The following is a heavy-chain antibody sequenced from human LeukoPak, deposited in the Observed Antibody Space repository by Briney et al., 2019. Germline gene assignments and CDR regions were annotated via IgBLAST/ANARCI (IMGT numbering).Heavy chain of an antibody. V-gene: IGHV4-31*03. D-gene: IGHD2-21*01. CDR1: GGSISSGGYY. J-gene: IGHJ3*02. Sequence: PSETLSLTCTVSGGSISSGGYYWNWIRHHPGRGLEWIGYIIYSGNINYNASLKSRVTISVDTSKNQFSLKLSSVTAADTAVYYCARRLGGDVNDGFDIWGQGTMVTVSS. CDR2: IIYSGNI. CDR3: ARRLGGDVNDGFDI.